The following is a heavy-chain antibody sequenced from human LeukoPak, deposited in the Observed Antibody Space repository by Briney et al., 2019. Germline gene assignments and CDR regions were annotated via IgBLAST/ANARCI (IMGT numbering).Heavy chain of an antibody. V-gene: IGHV4-4*02. D-gene: IGHD2-15*01. CDR3: ARVGPYCSGGSCHTFDAFDI. CDR1: GGSISSSNW. J-gene: IGHJ3*02. Sequence: SETLSLTCAVSGGSISSSNWWSWVRQPPGKGLEWIGEIYHSGSTNYNPSLKSRVTISVDKSKNQFSLKLSSVTAADTAVYYCARVGPYCSGGSCHTFDAFDIWGQGTMVTVSS. CDR2: IYHSGST.